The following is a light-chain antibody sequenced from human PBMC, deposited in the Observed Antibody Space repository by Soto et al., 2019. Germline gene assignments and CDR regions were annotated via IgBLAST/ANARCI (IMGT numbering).Light chain of an antibody. CDR1: QSVSGY. CDR3: QQRSNWQYT. J-gene: IGKJ2*01. Sequence: ELVLTQSPATMSLSPGERATLSCRASQSVSGYSAWYQQKPGQAPRLLIYDTSNRATVIPARFSGSRSWTDFTLTIRGLEPEDFAVYYCQQRSNWQYTFGLGNRLAIK. V-gene: IGKV3-11*01. CDR2: DTS.